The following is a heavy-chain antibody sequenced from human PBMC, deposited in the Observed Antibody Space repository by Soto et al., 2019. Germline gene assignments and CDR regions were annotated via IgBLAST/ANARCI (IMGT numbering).Heavy chain of an antibody. V-gene: IGHV2-5*02. J-gene: IGHJ5*02. Sequence: GSGPTPVNPTQTPPLTRTFSGVSLNPCGMGVGWVPQPPGKALEWLALIYWDDDKRYSPSLKSRLTITKDTSKNQVVLTMTNMDPVDTATYYCAHIVGAPNWFDPWGQGTLVTVSS. CDR2: IYWDDDK. CDR1: GVSLNPCGMG. D-gene: IGHD1-26*01. CDR3: AHIVGAPNWFDP.